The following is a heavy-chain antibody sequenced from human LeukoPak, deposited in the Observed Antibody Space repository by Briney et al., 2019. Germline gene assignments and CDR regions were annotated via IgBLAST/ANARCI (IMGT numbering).Heavy chain of an antibody. CDR3: ARADSSGWSPHYFDY. V-gene: IGHV4-34*01. Sequence: SETLSLTCAVYGGSFSGYYWSWIRQPPGKGLEWIGEINHSGSTNYNPSLKSRVTISVDTSKNQFSLKLSSVTAADTAVYYCARADSSGWSPHYFDYWGQGTLVTVSS. J-gene: IGHJ4*02. CDR1: GGSFSGYY. CDR2: INHSGST. D-gene: IGHD6-19*01.